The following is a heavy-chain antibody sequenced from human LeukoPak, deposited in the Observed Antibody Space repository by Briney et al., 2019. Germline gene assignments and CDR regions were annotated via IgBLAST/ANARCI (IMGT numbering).Heavy chain of an antibody. J-gene: IGHJ4*02. V-gene: IGHV4-38-2*02. CDR3: ARAQDFSDSSGPNYLDF. CDR1: GYSLSRGFF. D-gene: IGHD3-22*01. Sequence: PSETLSLTCTVSGYSLSRGFFCDWIRQSPGKGLEWIGSFSHRGGSYHNPSLKSRVTISVDTSKNQLSLKLLSVTAADTAVYYCARAQDFSDSSGPNYLDFWGQGILVTVSS. CDR2: FSHRGGS.